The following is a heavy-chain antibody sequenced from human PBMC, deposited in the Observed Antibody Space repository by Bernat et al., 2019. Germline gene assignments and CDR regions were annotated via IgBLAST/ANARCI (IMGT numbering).Heavy chain of an antibody. Sequence: EVQLVESGGGLVKPGGSLRLSCAASGFTFSSYSMNWVRQAPVKGLEWVSSISSSSSYIYYADSVKGRFTISRDNAKNSLYLQMNSLRAEDTAVYYCARTYDFWSGYYTEPFDYWGQGTLVTVSS. D-gene: IGHD3-3*01. V-gene: IGHV3-21*01. J-gene: IGHJ4*02. CDR3: ARTYDFWSGYYTEPFDY. CDR2: ISSSSSYI. CDR1: GFTFSSYS.